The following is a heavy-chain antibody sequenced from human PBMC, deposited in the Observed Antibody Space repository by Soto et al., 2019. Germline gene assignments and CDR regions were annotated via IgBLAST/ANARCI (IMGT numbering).Heavy chain of an antibody. CDR3: ERGGGDYGDYLDY. CDR1: GFSFSTYW. CDR2: INTAGTTT. V-gene: IGHV3-74*01. D-gene: IGHD4-17*01. J-gene: IGHJ4*02. Sequence: ELQLVESGGGLVQPGGSLRLSCVASGFSFSTYWMHWVRQAPGKGLVWVSRINTAGTTTPYAVSVTGRFTISRDNAKNTLYLQMNSLRAEDTAVYYWERGGGDYGDYLDYWGQGALVTVSS.